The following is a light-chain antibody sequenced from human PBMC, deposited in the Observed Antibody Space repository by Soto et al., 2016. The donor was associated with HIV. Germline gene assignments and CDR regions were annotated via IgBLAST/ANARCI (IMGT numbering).Light chain of an antibody. V-gene: IGLV3-19*01. Sequence: SSELTQDPAVSVALGQTVRITCQGDSLRRYYASWYQQKPGQAPVLVIYGKNNRPSGIPDRFSGSSSKNTASLTITGAQAEDEADYYCNSRDNSGNHYVFGTGTKVTVL. CDR3: NSRDNSGNHYV. CDR1: SLRRYY. CDR2: GKN. J-gene: IGLJ1*01.